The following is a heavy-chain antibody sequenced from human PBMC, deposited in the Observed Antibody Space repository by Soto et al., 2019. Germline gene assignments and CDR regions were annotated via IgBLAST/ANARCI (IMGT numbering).Heavy chain of an antibody. CDR3: VRDYVFAFDN. V-gene: IGHV3-48*02. Sequence: EVQLVESGGGLVQPGGSLRLSCAASGFTFSSYSMNWVRQAPGKGLEWISYIRGWGSAIWYADSVKGRFTISRDEAKKSVYLEMNSLRDEDTAVYYCVRDYVFAFDNWGQGTMVTVSS. CDR1: GFTFSSYS. CDR2: IRGWGSAI. D-gene: IGHD3-10*02. J-gene: IGHJ3*02.